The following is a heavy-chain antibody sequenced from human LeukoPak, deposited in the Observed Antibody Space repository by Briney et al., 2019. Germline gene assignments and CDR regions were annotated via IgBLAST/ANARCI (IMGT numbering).Heavy chain of an antibody. V-gene: IGHV4-59*01. CDR2: IHHFGRT. Sequence: PSETLSLTCSVSGDSIISYYWNWLRQSPGKGLESIGNIHHFGRTEYNSSLRSRVTMFLDSSKNQFSLKLTSVTPTDTAVYYCARGLWTQPGLVPFNYWGQGILVTVSS. D-gene: IGHD5-18*01. CDR1: GDSIISYY. J-gene: IGHJ4*02. CDR3: ARGLWTQPGLVPFNY.